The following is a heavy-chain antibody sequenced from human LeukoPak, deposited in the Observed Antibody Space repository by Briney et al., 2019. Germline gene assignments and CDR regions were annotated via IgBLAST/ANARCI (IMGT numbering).Heavy chain of an antibody. V-gene: IGHV4-4*07. Sequence: SETLSLTFTVSGGSISSYYWSWIRQPAGKGLEWIGRIYTSGSTNYNPSLKSRVTRSIDTSKNQFSLKLSSVTAADTAVYYCARDFTDSGSSLVYYYYYYMDVWGKGTTVTVSS. CDR3: ARDFTDSGSSLVYYYYYYMDV. CDR1: GGSISSYY. D-gene: IGHD1-26*01. CDR2: IYTSGST. J-gene: IGHJ6*03.